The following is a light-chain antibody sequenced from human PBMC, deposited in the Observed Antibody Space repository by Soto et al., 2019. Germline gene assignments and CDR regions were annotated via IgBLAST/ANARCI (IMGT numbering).Light chain of an antibody. CDR3: QQDYTTPALT. J-gene: IGKJ4*01. CDR2: WAS. CDR1: QSVLYSSNNKNY. V-gene: IGKV4-1*01. Sequence: DIVMTQSPDSLAVSLGERATINCKSSQSVLYSSNNKNYLAWYQQKPGQPPKLLIYWASTRESGVPDRFSGSGSRTDFTLTISSLQAEDVAFYCWQQDYTTPALTFGGGTKVEIK.